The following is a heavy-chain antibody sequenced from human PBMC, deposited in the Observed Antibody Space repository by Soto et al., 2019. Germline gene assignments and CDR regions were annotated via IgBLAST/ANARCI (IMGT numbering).Heavy chain of an antibody. V-gene: IGHV1-69*13. Sequence: GASVKVSCKAFGGTFYTYTFSWVRQAPGQGLEWMGSITPIYPTTNYAEKFQGRLTVTADGSTNTAYMELNSLTSDDTAVYYCARIPRYSFPTSDDLDSWGQGTLVTVSS. CDR2: ITPIYPTT. CDR3: ARIPRYSFPTSDDLDS. D-gene: IGHD5-18*01. CDR1: GGTFYTYT. J-gene: IGHJ4*02.